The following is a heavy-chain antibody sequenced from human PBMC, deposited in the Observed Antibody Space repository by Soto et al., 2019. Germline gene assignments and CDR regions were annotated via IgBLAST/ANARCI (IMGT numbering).Heavy chain of an antibody. CDR2: ISANNDKT. V-gene: IGHV1-18*01. D-gene: IGHD2-2*01. J-gene: IGHJ4*02. CDR1: GHTLVSFG. Sequence: GASVKVSCKASGHTLVSFGVSWVRHAPGQGLEWMGWISANNDKTNYAQGFQGRLTMTTDTSTTTAYMELRSLTSDDSAIYYCAREYCTGSSCYGPDYWGQGTLVTVSS. CDR3: AREYCTGSSCYGPDY.